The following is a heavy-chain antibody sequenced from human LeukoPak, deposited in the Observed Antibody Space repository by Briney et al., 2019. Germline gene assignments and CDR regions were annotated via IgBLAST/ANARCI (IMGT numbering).Heavy chain of an antibody. CDR2: ISASGGST. CDR1: GFTFSSSA. D-gene: IGHD6-13*01. Sequence: GGSLRLSCAASGFTFSSSAMSWVRQVPGKGLEWVSGISASGGSTYYADSVKGRFTISRDNSKNTLYLQMNSLRAEDTAVYYCAKNRPSIAAAGNFDYWGQGTLVTVSS. CDR3: AKNRPSIAAAGNFDY. V-gene: IGHV3-23*01. J-gene: IGHJ4*02.